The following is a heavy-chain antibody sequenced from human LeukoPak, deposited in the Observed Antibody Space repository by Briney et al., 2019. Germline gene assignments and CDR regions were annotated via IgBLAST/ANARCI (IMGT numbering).Heavy chain of an antibody. CDR2: ISGGGDYT. D-gene: IGHD3-10*01. V-gene: IGHV3-23*01. CDR3: AKVTYGSGTYGAFDS. Sequence: GGSLRLSCAASGFTFSSHGMSWVRQAPGKGLEWVSTISGGGDYTYYADSVKGRFTISRDNSKNTLYLQMNSLRVEDTAIYYCAKVTYGSGTYGAFDSWGQGTLATVSS. CDR1: GFTFSSHG. J-gene: IGHJ4*02.